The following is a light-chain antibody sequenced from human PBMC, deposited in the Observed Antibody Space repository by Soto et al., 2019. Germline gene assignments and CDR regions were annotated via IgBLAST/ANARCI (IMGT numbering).Light chain of an antibody. V-gene: IGKV3D-15*01. CDR3: QQYNSYSAT. J-gene: IGKJ1*01. CDR2: SAS. Sequence: EIVLTQSPATLSLSPGERATLSCRASQSVIDNLAWYQQKPGQAPRLLIYSASKRATGIPARFSGSGSGTEFTLTISSLQPDDFATYYCQQYNSYSATFGQGTKVDIK. CDR1: QSVIDN.